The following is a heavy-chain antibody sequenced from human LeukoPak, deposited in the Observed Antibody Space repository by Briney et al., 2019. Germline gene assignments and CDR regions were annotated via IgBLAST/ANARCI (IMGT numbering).Heavy chain of an antibody. CDR3: ARSGSSCGNYSFDDY. J-gene: IGHJ4*02. Sequence: HTGGSLRLSCAASGFTFRNYGMHWGRQAPGKGLEWVAVIWFDGSNKHYADSVQGRFTISRDNSKNTRYLQMDNLRSDDAAVYNCARSGSSCGNYSFDDYWGQGTMVT. CDR2: IWFDGSNK. D-gene: IGHD3-10*01. V-gene: IGHV3-33*01. CDR1: GFTFRNYG.